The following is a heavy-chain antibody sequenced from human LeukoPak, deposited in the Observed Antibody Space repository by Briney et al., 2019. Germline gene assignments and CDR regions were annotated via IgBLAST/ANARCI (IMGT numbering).Heavy chain of an antibody. CDR1: GYTFTAYD. CDR3: ARVPRDGYSYGSPDY. J-gene: IGHJ4*02. D-gene: IGHD5-18*01. V-gene: IGHV1-8*02. Sequence: ASVKVSCKASGYTFTAYDMHWVRQAPGQGLEWMGWMNPNSGNTSYAQKFQGRVTMTRNTSISTAYMELSSLRSEDTAVYYCARVPRDGYSYGSPDYWGQGTLVTVSS. CDR2: MNPNSGNT.